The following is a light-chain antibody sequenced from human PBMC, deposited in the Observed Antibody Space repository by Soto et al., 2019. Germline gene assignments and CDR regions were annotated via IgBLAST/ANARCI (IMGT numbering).Light chain of an antibody. V-gene: IGLV2-14*01. CDR2: EVT. CDR1: SSDVGGYNY. CDR3: SSYTSSSTYV. J-gene: IGLJ1*01. Sequence: QSALTQPASVSGSPGQSITTSCTGTSSDVGGYNYVSWYQQHPGKAPKLMIYEVTNRPSGVSNRFSGSKSGNTASLTISGLQADDEADYYCSSYTSSSTYVFGTGTKLTVL.